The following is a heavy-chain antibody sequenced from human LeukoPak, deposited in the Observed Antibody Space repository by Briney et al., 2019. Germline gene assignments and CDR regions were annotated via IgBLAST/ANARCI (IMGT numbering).Heavy chain of an antibody. D-gene: IGHD3-22*01. CDR1: GYTFTCYY. CDR3: ARDFYDSSVRYPNDY. J-gene: IGHJ4*02. CDR2: INPNSGGT. V-gene: IGHV1-2*02. Sequence: ASVKVSCKASGYTFTCYYMHWVRQAPGQRLEWMGWINPNSGGTNYAQKFQGRVTMTRDTSISTAYMELSRLRSDDTAVYYCARDFYDSSVRYPNDYWGQGTLVTVSS.